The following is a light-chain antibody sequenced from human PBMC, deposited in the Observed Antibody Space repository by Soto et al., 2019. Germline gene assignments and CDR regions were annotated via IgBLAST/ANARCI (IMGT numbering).Light chain of an antibody. V-gene: IGLV1-51*02. CDR3: GTWDSSLSAGPYV. CDR2: ENN. J-gene: IGLJ1*01. CDR1: SSNIGNNY. Sequence: QSVLTQPPSVSAAPGQKVTISCFGSSSNIGNNYVSWYQQLPGTAPKLLIYENNKRPSGIPDRFSGSKSGTSATLGITGLQTGDEADYYCGTWDSSLSAGPYVFGTGTKVTVL.